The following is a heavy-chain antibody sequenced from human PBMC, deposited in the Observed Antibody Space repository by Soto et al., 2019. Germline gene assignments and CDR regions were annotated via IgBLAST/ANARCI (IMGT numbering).Heavy chain of an antibody. V-gene: IGHV3-23*01. Sequence: GGSLRLSCTASGFTFNDYAINGVRQLPGRGLEYVSGIGGRGGNAFYADSMKGRFIISRDNSKNTVYLQMNNLRVDDSAMYYCAKARDSGDFAGSFDSWGQGTLVTVSS. CDR3: AKARDSGDFAGSFDS. D-gene: IGHD2-21*02. J-gene: IGHJ4*02. CDR1: GFTFNDYA. CDR2: IGGRGGNA.